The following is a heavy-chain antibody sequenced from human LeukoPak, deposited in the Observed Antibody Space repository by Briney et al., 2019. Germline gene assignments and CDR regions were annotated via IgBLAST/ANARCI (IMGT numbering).Heavy chain of an antibody. CDR1: GFTFSSYA. V-gene: IGHV3-30-3*01. CDR3: ARDNSFGVVISDYYYYGMDV. J-gene: IGHJ6*02. D-gene: IGHD3-3*01. CDR2: ISYDGSNK. Sequence: GRSLRLSCAASGFTFSSYAMHWVRQAPGKGLEWVAVISYDGSNKYYADSVKGRFTISRDNSKNTLYLQMNSLRSEDTAVYYCARDNSFGVVISDYYYYGMDVWGQGTTVTVSS.